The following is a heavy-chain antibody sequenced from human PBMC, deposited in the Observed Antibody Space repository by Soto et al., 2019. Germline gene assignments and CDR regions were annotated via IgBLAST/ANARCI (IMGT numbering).Heavy chain of an antibody. V-gene: IGHV4-39*01. CDR3: ARLKSTYAASYYGGGFFDY. D-gene: IGHD3-3*01. Sequence: SETLSLTCTVSGDSISDTSYFWGWIRQTPGKGLEWIGSVFFSGSAYYNSSLKSRVTISVDTSKNLFSLKLISVAAADSAVYYCARLKSTYAASYYGGGFFDYWGRGTLVTVSS. J-gene: IGHJ4*02. CDR1: GDSISDTSYF. CDR2: VFFSGSA.